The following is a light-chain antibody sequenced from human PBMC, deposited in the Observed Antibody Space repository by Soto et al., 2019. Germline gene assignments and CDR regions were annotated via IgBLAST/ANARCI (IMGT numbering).Light chain of an antibody. CDR1: SSNIGAGHH. V-gene: IGLV1-40*01. Sequence: QSVLTQPPSVSGAPGQRVTISCTGSSSNIGAGHHVHWYQHLPGTAPRLLIYGNTNRPSGVPDRFSGSKSGTSASLVITGLQAEDEADYYCQSYDTSLRVFGGGTKLTVL. CDR3: QSYDTSLRV. J-gene: IGLJ3*02. CDR2: GNT.